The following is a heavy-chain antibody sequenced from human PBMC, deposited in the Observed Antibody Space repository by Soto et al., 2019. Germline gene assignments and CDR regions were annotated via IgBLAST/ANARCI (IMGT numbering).Heavy chain of an antibody. CDR2: IWYDGSNK. D-gene: IGHD2-15*01. V-gene: IGHV3-33*01. J-gene: IGHJ4*02. CDR1: GFTFSSYG. Sequence: QVQLVESGGGVVQPGRSLRLSCAASGFTFSSYGMHWVRQAPGKGLEWVAVIWYDGSNKYYADSVKGRFTISRDNSKNTLYLQMNSLRAEDTAVYYCARDSPYCSGLLDYWGQGTLVTVSS. CDR3: ARDSPYCSGLLDY.